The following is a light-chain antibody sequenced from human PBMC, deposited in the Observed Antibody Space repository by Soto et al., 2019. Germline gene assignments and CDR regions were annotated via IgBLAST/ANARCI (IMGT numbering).Light chain of an antibody. J-gene: IGLJ2*01. CDR1: TGAVTSGYY. Sequence: QAVVTQEPSLTVSPGGKVTLTCASSTGAVTSGYYPNWFQQKPGQAPRALIYSTSNKYSWTPARYSGSLLGGKAALTLSGVQPEAEAAYYCLRYYGGQLGVFGGGTKLTVL. CDR2: STS. V-gene: IGLV7-43*01. CDR3: LRYYGGQLGV.